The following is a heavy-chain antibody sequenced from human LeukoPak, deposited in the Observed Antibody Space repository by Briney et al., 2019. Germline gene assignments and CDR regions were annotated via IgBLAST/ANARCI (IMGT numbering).Heavy chain of an antibody. Sequence: PGGSLRLSCAASGFTFSSYSMNWVRQAPGKGLEWVSSISSSSSYIYYADSVKGRFTISRDNSKNTLYLQMNSLRAEDTAVYYCAKEGPPIRDYYDSSGYYGSFDYWGQGTLVTVSS. J-gene: IGHJ4*02. CDR3: AKEGPPIRDYYDSSGYYGSFDY. CDR1: GFTFSSYS. D-gene: IGHD3-22*01. V-gene: IGHV3-21*01. CDR2: ISSSSSYI.